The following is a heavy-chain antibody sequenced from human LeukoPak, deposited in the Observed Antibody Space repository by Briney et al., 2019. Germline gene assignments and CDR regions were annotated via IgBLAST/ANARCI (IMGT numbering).Heavy chain of an antibody. J-gene: IGHJ3*02. CDR2: IIPIFGTA. CDR1: GGTFSSYA. CDR3: ARXXXHRYNLKSGQVNDAFDI. V-gene: IGHV1-69*13. D-gene: IGHD1-14*01. Sequence: SVKVSCKASGGTFSSYAISWVRQAPGQGLEWMGGIIPIFGTANYAQKFQGRVTITADESTSTAYMELRSLRSDDTAVYYCARXXXHRYNLKSGQVNDAFDIWGQGTMVTVSS.